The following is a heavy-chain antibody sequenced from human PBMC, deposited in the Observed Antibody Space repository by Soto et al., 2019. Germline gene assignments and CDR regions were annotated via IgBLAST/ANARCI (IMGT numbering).Heavy chain of an antibody. D-gene: IGHD2-15*01. CDR1: GYTFTSYA. V-gene: IGHV1-3*05. J-gene: IGHJ4*02. Sequence: QVQLVQSGAEEKKPGASVKVSCKASGYTFTSYAMHCVRQAPGQRLEWMGWINAGNGNTKYSQKFQGRVTITRDTSASTAYRELSSLRAEDTAVYYCARGTVVNHFDYWGQGTLVTVSS. CDR3: ARGTVVNHFDY. CDR2: INAGNGNT.